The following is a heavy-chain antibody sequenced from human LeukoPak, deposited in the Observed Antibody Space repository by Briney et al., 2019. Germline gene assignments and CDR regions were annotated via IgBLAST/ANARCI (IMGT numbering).Heavy chain of an antibody. D-gene: IGHD2-2*02. CDR3: ARLRGYCSSTSCYRRDAFDI. CDR2: IYTSGST. V-gene: IGHV4-4*09. CDR1: GGSISSYY. Sequence: SETLSLTCTVSGGSISSYYWGWIRQPPGKGLEWIGYIYTSGSTNYNPSLKSRVTISVDTSKNQFSLKLSSVTAADTAVYYCARLRGYCSSTSCYRRDAFDIWGQGTMVTVSS. J-gene: IGHJ3*02.